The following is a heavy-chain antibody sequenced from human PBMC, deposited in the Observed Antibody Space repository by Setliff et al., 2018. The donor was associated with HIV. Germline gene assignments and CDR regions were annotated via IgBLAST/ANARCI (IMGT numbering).Heavy chain of an antibody. V-gene: IGHV1-69*13. CDR1: GGTFSRDA. CDR2: IIPMFRSA. Sequence: SVKVSCKASGGTFSRDAISWVRQAPGQGLEWMGGIIPMFRSANYAQNFQGRVTITADESTSTAYMELSSLRSEDTAVYYCAALLVRGVIIIPPYNWFDPWGQGTLVTVSS. J-gene: IGHJ5*02. D-gene: IGHD3-10*01. CDR3: AALLVRGVIIIPPYNWFDP.